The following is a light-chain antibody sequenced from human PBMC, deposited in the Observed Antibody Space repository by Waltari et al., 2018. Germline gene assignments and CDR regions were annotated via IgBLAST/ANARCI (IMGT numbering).Light chain of an antibody. CDR1: QSVTSDY. V-gene: IGKV3-20*01. CDR2: DAS. Sequence: IVLTQSPGTLSLSPGERATLSCRASQSVTSDYLAWYRQTPGQAPRLLIYDASTRATGIPDRFSGSGSGTDFSLTISRLEPEDSAVYYCQQYGTPLGNSFGQGTTLEIK. CDR3: QQYGTPLGNS. J-gene: IGKJ2*03.